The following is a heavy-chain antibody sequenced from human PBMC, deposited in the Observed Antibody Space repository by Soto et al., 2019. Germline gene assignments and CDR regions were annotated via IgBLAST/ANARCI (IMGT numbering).Heavy chain of an antibody. CDR1: GFTFSDYY. CDR3: ARSFSSRVPAASYNWFDP. D-gene: IGHD2-2*01. Sequence: PGGSLRLSCAASGFTFSDYYMSWIRQAPGKGLEWVSYISSSGSTIYYADSVKGRFTISRDNAKNSLYLQMNSLRAEDTAVYYCARSFSSRVPAASYNWFDPWGQGTLVTVSS. V-gene: IGHV3-11*01. CDR2: ISSSGSTI. J-gene: IGHJ5*02.